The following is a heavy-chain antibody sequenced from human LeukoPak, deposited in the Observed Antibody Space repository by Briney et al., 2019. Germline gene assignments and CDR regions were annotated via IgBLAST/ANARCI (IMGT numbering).Heavy chain of an antibody. CDR3: ARGRYDFWSGYHYSYFDY. J-gene: IGHJ4*02. V-gene: IGHV1-2*02. D-gene: IGHD3-3*01. CDR1: GYTFTGYY. Sequence: ASVKVSCKASGYTFTGYYMHWVRQAPGQGLEWMGWINPNSGGTNHAQKFQGRVTMTRDTSISTAYMELSRLRSDDTAVYYCARGRYDFWSGYHYSYFDYWGQGTLVTVSS. CDR2: INPNSGGT.